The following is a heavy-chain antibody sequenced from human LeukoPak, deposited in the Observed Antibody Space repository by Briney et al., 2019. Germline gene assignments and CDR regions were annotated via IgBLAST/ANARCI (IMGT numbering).Heavy chain of an antibody. V-gene: IGHV4-61*08. Sequence: KTSETLSLTCTVSGDSFSSIVYYWSWIRQPPGKGLEWIGYIYYSGSTNYNPSLKSRVTISVDTSKNQFSLKLSSVTAADTAVYYCARLGYYDFWSGYYAFDYWGQGTLVTVSS. CDR3: ARLGYYDFWSGYYAFDY. CDR1: GDSFSSIVYY. D-gene: IGHD3-3*01. CDR2: IYYSGST. J-gene: IGHJ4*02.